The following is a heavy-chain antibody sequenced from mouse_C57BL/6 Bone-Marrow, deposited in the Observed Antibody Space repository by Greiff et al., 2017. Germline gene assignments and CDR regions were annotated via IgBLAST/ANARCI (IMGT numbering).Heavy chain of an antibody. D-gene: IGHD1-1*01. CDR3: ARWYYYGSILDY. V-gene: IGHV1-64*01. Sequence: QVQLQQPGAELVKPGASVKLSCKASGYTFTSYWMHWVKQRPGQGLEWIGMIHPNSGSTNYNEKFKSKATLTVDKSSSTAYMQLSSLTSEDSAVYYCARWYYYGSILDYWGQGTTLTVSS. CDR2: IHPNSGST. CDR1: GYTFTSYW. J-gene: IGHJ2*01.